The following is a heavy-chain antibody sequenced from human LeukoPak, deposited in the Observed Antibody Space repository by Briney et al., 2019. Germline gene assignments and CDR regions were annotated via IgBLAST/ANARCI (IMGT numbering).Heavy chain of an antibody. J-gene: IGHJ5*02. CDR2: VGATGDT. V-gene: IGHV3-13*01. CDR3: VREHSKVFDP. CDR1: GFTFSDYD. Sequence: PGGSLRLSCAASGFTFSDYDMHWVRHAPGKGLEWVSRVGATGDTDYPDSVKGRFTISRENAENSLYLQMNSLRVEDTAVYYCVREHSKVFDPWGQGTLVTVSS.